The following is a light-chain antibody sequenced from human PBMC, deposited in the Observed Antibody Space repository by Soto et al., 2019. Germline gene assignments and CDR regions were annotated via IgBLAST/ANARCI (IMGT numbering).Light chain of an antibody. CDR2: EVT. Sequence: QSALTQPPSASGSLGQSVTISCTGTSSDVGAYNYVSWYQQHPGKAPKLMIYEVTRRPSGVPDRFSGSKSGNTASLKVSGLQAEDEAVYYCCSYADNNDYVFGTGTKLTVL. CDR3: CSYADNNDYV. V-gene: IGLV2-8*01. CDR1: SSDVGAYNY. J-gene: IGLJ1*01.